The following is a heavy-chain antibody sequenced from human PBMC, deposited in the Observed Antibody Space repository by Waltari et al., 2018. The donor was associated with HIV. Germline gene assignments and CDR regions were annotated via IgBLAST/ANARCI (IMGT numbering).Heavy chain of an antibody. V-gene: IGHV3-30*18. CDR2: ISYDGSNK. CDR1: GFTFSSYG. Sequence: QVQLVESGGGVVQPRRSLRLSCAAYGFTFSSYGLHWVRQAPGKGLEWVAVISYDGSNKYYADSVKGRFTISRDNSKNTLYLQMNSLRAEDTAVYYCAKDRQKIGYYDILTGYLDYWGQGTLVTVSS. D-gene: IGHD3-9*01. J-gene: IGHJ4*02. CDR3: AKDRQKIGYYDILTGYLDY.